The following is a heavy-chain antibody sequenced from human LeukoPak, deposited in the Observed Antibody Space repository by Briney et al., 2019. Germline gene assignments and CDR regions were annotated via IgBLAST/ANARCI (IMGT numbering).Heavy chain of an antibody. D-gene: IGHD3-10*01. CDR3: ARGFYGSGSYSTPYYYMDV. CDR2: IYYSGST. V-gene: IGHV4-59*01. J-gene: IGHJ6*03. Sequence: SETLSLTCTVSGGSISNYYWSWIRQPPGKGLEWIGYIYYSGSTNYNPSLKSRVTISVDTSKNQFSLKLSSVTAADTAVYYCARGFYGSGSYSTPYYYMDVWGKGTTVTISS. CDR1: GGSISNYY.